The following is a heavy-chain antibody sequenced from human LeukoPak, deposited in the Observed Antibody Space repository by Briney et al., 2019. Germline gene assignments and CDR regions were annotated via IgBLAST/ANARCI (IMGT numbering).Heavy chain of an antibody. Sequence: ASVKVSCKASGDTFSSDSFSWVRQAPGQGLEWMGRIIPILGITNFAQKFQGRVTITADKSASTAFMELSSLRSADTAVYYCARGTGYSSSWFLNWGQGTLVTVSS. CDR2: IIPILGIT. J-gene: IGHJ1*01. V-gene: IGHV1-69*02. D-gene: IGHD6-13*01. CDR3: ARGTGYSSSWFLN. CDR1: GDTFSSDS.